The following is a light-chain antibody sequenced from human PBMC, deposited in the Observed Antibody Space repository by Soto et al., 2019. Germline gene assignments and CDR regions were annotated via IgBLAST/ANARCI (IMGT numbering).Light chain of an antibody. Sequence: EIVLTQSPGTLSLSPGERAILCCRASQSVSSSYLAWYRQKPGQAPSLLIYGASSRATGIPDRFSGSGSGTDFTLTISRLEPEDFAVYYCQQYGSSPRTFGQGTKVEMK. CDR3: QQYGSSPRT. CDR1: QSVSSSY. V-gene: IGKV3-20*01. J-gene: IGKJ1*01. CDR2: GAS.